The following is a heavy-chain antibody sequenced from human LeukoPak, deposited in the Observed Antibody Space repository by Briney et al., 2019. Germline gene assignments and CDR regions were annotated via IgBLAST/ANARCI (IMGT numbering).Heavy chain of an antibody. Sequence: GGSLRLSCAASGFTFSSYGMHWVRQAPGKGLEWVAFIRYDGSNKYYADSVKGRLTISRDNAKNSLYLQMNSLRAEDTAVYYCARVPAGYGYGPWEWDYYQYMDVWGTGTTVTVSS. CDR2: IRYDGSNK. CDR3: ARVPAGYGYGPWEWDYYQYMDV. CDR1: GFTFSSYG. V-gene: IGHV3-30*02. D-gene: IGHD5-18*01. J-gene: IGHJ6*03.